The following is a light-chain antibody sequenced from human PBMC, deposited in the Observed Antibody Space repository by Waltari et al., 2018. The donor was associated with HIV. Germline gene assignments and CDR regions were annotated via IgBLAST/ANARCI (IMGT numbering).Light chain of an antibody. CDR2: DVS. Sequence: QSALTQPRSVSGSPGQSVTISCTGTSSDVGGYNYVSWYQQHTGKATKLMIYDVSRRPSGVPDRFSGSKSGNTASLTISGLQAEDEADYYCCSYAGSYTVFGGGTKLTVL. V-gene: IGLV2-11*01. CDR1: SSDVGGYNY. CDR3: CSYAGSYTV. J-gene: IGLJ2*01.